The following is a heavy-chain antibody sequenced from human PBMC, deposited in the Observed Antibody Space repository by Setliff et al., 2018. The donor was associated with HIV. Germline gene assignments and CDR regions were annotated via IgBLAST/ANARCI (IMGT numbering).Heavy chain of an antibody. CDR2: IYHGGNT. V-gene: IGHV4-4*02. CDR3: GRTMTYYYLCMDV. Sequence: PSETLSLTCAVSGGSISTRNWWSWVRQAPGKGLEWMGEIYHGGNTRYNPSLKSRLTMSIDKSKNQVSLELSSVTAADTAVYYCGRTMTYYYLCMDVWGNGTTVTVSS. J-gene: IGHJ6*03. CDR1: GGSISTRNW.